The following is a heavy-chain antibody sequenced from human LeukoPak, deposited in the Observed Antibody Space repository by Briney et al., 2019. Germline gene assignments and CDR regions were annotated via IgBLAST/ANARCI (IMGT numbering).Heavy chain of an antibody. J-gene: IGHJ5*02. CDR1: GGTFSSYA. CDR3: ARLYYDILTGYYGNWFDP. Sequence: ASVKVSCKASGGTFSSYAISWVRQAPGQGLEWMRGIIPIFGTANYAQKFQGRVTITADKSTSTAYMELSSLRSEDTAVYYCARLYYDILTGYYGNWFDPWGQGTLVTVSS. V-gene: IGHV1-69*06. D-gene: IGHD3-9*01. CDR2: IIPIFGTA.